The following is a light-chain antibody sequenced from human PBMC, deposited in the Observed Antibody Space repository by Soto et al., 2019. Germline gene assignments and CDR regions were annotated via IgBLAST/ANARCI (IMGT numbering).Light chain of an antibody. Sequence: EIVLTQSPDTLSLSPGQRATLSCSASQSVRSDYFAWYQQKPGQAPRVNIFGVSTRATGVPDRFSGSGSGTDFTLTISRLEPEDFALYYCQQYGNSPLTFGGGTKVDIK. V-gene: IGKV3-20*01. CDR3: QQYGNSPLT. J-gene: IGKJ4*01. CDR1: QSVRSDY. CDR2: GVS.